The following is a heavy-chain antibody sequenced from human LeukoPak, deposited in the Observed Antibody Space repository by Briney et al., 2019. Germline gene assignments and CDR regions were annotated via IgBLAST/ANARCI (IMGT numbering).Heavy chain of an antibody. D-gene: IGHD3-22*01. J-gene: IGHJ4*02. CDR3: ARVYYDSSGYFFDY. V-gene: IGHV4-30-4*01. CDR2: IYYSGST. Sequence: KPSETLSLTCTVPGGSISSGDYYWSWTRQPPGKGLEWIGYIYYSGSTYYNPSLKSRVTISVDTSKNQFSLKLSSVTAADTAVYYCARVYYDSSGYFFDYWGQGTLVTVSS. CDR1: GGSISSGDYY.